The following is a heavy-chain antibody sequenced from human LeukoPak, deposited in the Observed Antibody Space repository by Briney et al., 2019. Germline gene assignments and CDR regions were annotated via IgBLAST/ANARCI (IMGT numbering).Heavy chain of an antibody. CDR1: GYTFTSYG. J-gene: IGHJ4*02. V-gene: IGHV1-18*01. Sequence: VASVKVSCKASGYTFTSYGINWVRQAPGQGLEWMGWVNIYNGNTTYAQKFQGRITMTTDTSTSTTYMELRSLRSDDTAVYYCARDFRTYYDFWSNYYIFDYWGQGTLVTVSS. D-gene: IGHD3-3*01. CDR2: VNIYNGNT. CDR3: ARDFRTYYDFWSNYYIFDY.